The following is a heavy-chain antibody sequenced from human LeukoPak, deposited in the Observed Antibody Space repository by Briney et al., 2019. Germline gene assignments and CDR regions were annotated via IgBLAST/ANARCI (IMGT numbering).Heavy chain of an antibody. J-gene: IGHJ4*02. V-gene: IGHV4-59*08. CDR1: GGSISSYY. D-gene: IGHD3-16*01. Sequence: SETLSLTCTVSGGSISSYYWSWLRQPPGKGREWVGNIYYSGSTYFNSALKSRVTISVDTSKNQISLKLRSVTAADTAVYYCARKGVSDLYYFDSWGQGTLVTVSS. CDR2: IYYSGST. CDR3: ARKGVSDLYYFDS.